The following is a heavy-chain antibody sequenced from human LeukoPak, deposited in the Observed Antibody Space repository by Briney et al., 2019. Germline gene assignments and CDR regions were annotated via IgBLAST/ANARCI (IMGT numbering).Heavy chain of an antibody. Sequence: TGGSLRLSCAASGFTFSSYAMSWVRQAPGKGLEWVSAISGSGGSTYYADSVKGRFTISRDNSKNTLYLQMNSLRAEDTAVYYCAKGIGGSFQFDYWGQGTLVTVSS. J-gene: IGHJ4*02. CDR3: AKGIGGSFQFDY. CDR1: GFTFSSYA. V-gene: IGHV3-23*01. D-gene: IGHD1-26*01. CDR2: ISGSGGST.